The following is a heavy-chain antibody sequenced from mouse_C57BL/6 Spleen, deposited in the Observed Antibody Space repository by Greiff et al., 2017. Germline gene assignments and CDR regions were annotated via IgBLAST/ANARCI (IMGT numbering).Heavy chain of an antibody. CDR1: GYTFTSYW. Sequence: QVQLQQPGAELVKPGASVKLSCKASGYTFTSYWMHWVKQRPGQGLEWIGMIHPNSGSTNYNEKFKSKATLTVDKSSSTAYMQLSSLTSEDSAVYYCARGGLYYYGSSRAMDYWGQGTSVTVSS. J-gene: IGHJ4*01. CDR2: IHPNSGST. CDR3: ARGGLYYYGSSRAMDY. D-gene: IGHD1-1*01. V-gene: IGHV1-64*01.